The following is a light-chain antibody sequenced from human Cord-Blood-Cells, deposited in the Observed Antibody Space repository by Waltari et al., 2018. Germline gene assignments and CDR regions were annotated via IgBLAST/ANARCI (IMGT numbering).Light chain of an antibody. V-gene: IGLV1-47*01. J-gene: IGLJ3*02. CDR2: RNN. CDR1: SPHIGSNY. Sequence: QSVLTPPPSASGTPGQRVTISFSGSSPHIGSNYVYWYQQLPGTAPKLLIYRNNQRPSGVPDRFSGSKSGTSASLAISGLRSEDEADYYCAAWDDSLSGVFGGGTKLTVL. CDR3: AAWDDSLSGV.